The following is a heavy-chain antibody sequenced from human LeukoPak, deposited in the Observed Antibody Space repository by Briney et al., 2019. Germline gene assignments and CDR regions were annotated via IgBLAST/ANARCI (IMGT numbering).Heavy chain of an antibody. CDR1: GFTFSSYG. J-gene: IGHJ4*02. Sequence: PGGSLRLSCAASGFTFSSYGMNWVRQAPGKGLEWVSYISSSSSTIYYADSVKGRFTISRDNAKNSLYLQMNSLRAEDTAVYYCARDLLWFGELSALLLWGQGTLVTVSS. CDR2: ISSSSSTI. D-gene: IGHD3-10*01. V-gene: IGHV3-48*04. CDR3: ARDLLWFGELSALLL.